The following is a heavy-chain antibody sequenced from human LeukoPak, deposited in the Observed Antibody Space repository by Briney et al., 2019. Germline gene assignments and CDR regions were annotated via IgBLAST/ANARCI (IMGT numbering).Heavy chain of an antibody. Sequence: SETLSLTCAVYGGSFSGYYWSWIRQPPGKGLEWIGEINHSGSTNYNPSLKSRVTISVDTSKNQFSLKLSSVTAADTAVYYCARPGAAAGKIQFDYWGQGTLVTVSS. CDR2: INHSGST. V-gene: IGHV4-34*01. J-gene: IGHJ4*02. D-gene: IGHD6-13*01. CDR1: GGSFSGYY. CDR3: ARPGAAAGKIQFDY.